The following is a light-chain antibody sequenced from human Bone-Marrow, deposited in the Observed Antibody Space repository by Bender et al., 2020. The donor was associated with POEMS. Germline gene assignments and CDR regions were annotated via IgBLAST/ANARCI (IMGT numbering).Light chain of an antibody. CDR3: QAWDSTTEVV. V-gene: IGLV3-1*01. CDR1: KLGEKY. J-gene: IGLJ3*02. CDR2: QDD. Sequence: SFQLTQPPSVSVSPGQSASVSCSGNKLGEKYTSWYQQKPGQSPVLVVYQDDKRPSGIPERFSGSSSGNTATLSISGTQASDEADYYCQAWDSTTEVVFGGGTKLTVL.